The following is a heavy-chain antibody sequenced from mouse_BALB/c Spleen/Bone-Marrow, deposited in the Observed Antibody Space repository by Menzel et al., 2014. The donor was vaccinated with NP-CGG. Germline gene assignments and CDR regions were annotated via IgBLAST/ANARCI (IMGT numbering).Heavy chain of an antibody. V-gene: IGHV5-17*02. CDR3: TRGGNWDDFDY. D-gene: IGHD4-1*01. CDR2: ISSGSSTI. J-gene: IGHJ2*01. Sequence: EVKLMESGGGLVQPGGSRKLSCAASGFTFSSFGMHWVRPAPEKGLEWVAYISSGSSTIFYADTVKGRFTVSRDNPKNTLFLQMTSLRSEDTAMYYCTRGGNWDDFDYWGQGTTLTVSS. CDR1: GFTFSSFG.